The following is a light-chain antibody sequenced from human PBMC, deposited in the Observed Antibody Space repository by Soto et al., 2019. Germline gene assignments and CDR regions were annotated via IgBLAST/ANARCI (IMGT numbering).Light chain of an antibody. CDR2: GAS. CDR1: QDIGND. V-gene: IGKV1-6*01. CDR3: RQDYTYPFT. Sequence: AIQMTQSPPSLSASVGDRVTITCRASQDIGNDLGWYQQRPGKAPKLLIYGASILQSGVPSRFSGSGTGTDFTLTISSLQPEDSATYYCRQDYTYPFTFGPGTKMDVK. J-gene: IGKJ3*01.